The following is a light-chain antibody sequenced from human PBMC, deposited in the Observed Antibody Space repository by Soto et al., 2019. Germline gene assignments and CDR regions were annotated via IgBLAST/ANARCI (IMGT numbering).Light chain of an antibody. CDR3: QKYDSAPWT. Sequence: IQITQSPSSLSASVGDRVIISCRASQGIGNSLAWYQQKAGRVPKLLMHSASTLLSGVPSRFSGSGSGTDFTLTISSLQPEDVATYYCQKYDSAPWTFGQGTKMEIK. CDR2: SAS. V-gene: IGKV1-27*01. J-gene: IGKJ1*01. CDR1: QGIGNS.